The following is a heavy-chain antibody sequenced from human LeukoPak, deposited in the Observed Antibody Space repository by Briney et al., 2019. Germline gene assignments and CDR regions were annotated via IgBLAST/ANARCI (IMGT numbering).Heavy chain of an antibody. CDR3: AKDRIQLWLQLDY. V-gene: IGHV3-30*18. J-gene: IGHJ4*02. CDR1: GFTFSSYG. Sequence: GGSLRLSCAASGFTFSSYGMHWVRQAPGKGLEWVAVISYDGSNKYYADSVKGRFAISRDNSKNTLYLQMNSLRAEDTAVYYCAKDRIQLWLQLDYWGQGTLVTVSS. D-gene: IGHD5-18*01. CDR2: ISYDGSNK.